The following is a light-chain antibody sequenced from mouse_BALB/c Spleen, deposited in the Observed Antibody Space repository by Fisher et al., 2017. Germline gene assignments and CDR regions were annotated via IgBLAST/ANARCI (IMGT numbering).Light chain of an antibody. V-gene: IGKV4-55*01. Sequence: IVITQTPAIMSASPGEKVTMTCSASSSVSYMYWYQQKPGSSPRLLIYDTSNLASGVPVRFSGSGSGTSYSLTISRMEAEDAATYYCQQWSSYPYTFGGGTKLEIK. CDR1: SSVSY. CDR3: QQWSSYPYT. CDR2: DTS. J-gene: IGKJ2*01.